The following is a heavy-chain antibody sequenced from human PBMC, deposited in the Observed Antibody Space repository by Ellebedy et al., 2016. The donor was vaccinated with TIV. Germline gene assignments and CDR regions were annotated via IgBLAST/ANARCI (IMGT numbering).Heavy chain of an antibody. Sequence: GESLKISCAASGFSFRSYWMSWVRQAPGKGLEWVANIYQDGSDQYYVDSVKGRFTISRDNAKNSLFLKMNSLRVEDTAVYYCERRGSYGDYAVQVNSWFDSWGRGTLVTVSS. CDR1: GFSFRSYW. V-gene: IGHV3-7*01. CDR2: IYQDGSDQ. D-gene: IGHD4-17*01. CDR3: ERRGSYGDYAVQVNSWFDS. J-gene: IGHJ5*01.